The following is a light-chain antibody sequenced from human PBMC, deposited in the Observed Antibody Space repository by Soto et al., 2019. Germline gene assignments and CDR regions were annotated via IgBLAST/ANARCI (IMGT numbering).Light chain of an antibody. CDR2: GAS. CDR3: QQYNNWPPYT. J-gene: IGKJ2*01. V-gene: IGKV3-15*01. Sequence: EIVMTQSPVTLSVSPGERATLSCRASQSVSSDLAWYQQKRDQAPRLLIYGASTRAIGIPVRFSGSGSGTEFTLTISSLQSEDFAIYYCQQYNNWPPYTFGQGTKLEMK. CDR1: QSVSSD.